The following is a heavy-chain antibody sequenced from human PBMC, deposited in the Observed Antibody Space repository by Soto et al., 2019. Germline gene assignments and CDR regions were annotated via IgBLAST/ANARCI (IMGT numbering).Heavy chain of an antibody. Sequence: SSVKVSCTASGGTFSSYAISWVRQAPGQGLEWMGGIIPIFGTANYAQKFQGRVTITADKSTSTAYMELSSLRSEDTAVYYCARDSYGYYGMEVWGQGTTVTVSS. CDR1: GGTFSSYA. D-gene: IGHD5-18*01. J-gene: IGHJ6*02. CDR3: ARDSYGYYGMEV. V-gene: IGHV1-69*06. CDR2: IIPIFGTA.